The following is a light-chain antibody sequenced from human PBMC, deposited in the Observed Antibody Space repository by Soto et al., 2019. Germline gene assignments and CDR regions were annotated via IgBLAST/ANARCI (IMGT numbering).Light chain of an antibody. CDR3: PQYGGSPWT. CDR2: TTS. CDR1: QYVRRNY. V-gene: IGKV3-20*01. J-gene: IGKJ1*01. Sequence: ESVLTQSPGTMSLSQGERANLSCRASQYVRRNYLAWYQQKPGQAPRLRIYTTSSRATGSPERFSGSGSGTDFTLTISRLEPGDFAVYYCPQYGGSPWTFGPGTKVELK.